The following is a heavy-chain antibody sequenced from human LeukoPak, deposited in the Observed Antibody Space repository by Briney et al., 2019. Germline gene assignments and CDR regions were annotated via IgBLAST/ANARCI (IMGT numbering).Heavy chain of an antibody. J-gene: IGHJ6*03. V-gene: IGHV3-7*01. CDR1: GFTFSSYT. Sequence: PGGSLRLSCAASGFTFSSYTMNWVRQAPGKGLEWVANIKQDGSEKYYVDSVKGRFTISRDNAKNSLYLQMNSLRAEDTAVYYCARDTLGPGWNFGEGYYYYYYYMDVWGKGTTVTVSS. CDR3: ARDTLGPGWNFGEGYYYYYYYMDV. CDR2: IKQDGSEK. D-gene: IGHD1-7*01.